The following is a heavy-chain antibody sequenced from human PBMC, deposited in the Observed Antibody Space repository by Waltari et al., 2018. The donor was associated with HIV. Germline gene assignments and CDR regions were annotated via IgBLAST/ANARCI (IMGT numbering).Heavy chain of an antibody. CDR2: IYYSGST. J-gene: IGHJ4*02. CDR1: GGSIRSYY. Sequence: QVQLQESGPGLVKPSETLSLTCTAPGGSIRSYYWSWIRQPPGKGLEWIGYIYYSGSTNYNPSLKSRVTISVDTSKNQFSLKLSSVTAADTAVYYCARGSDYDFWSSVNFDYWGQGTLVTVSS. D-gene: IGHD3-3*01. V-gene: IGHV4-59*01. CDR3: ARGSDYDFWSSVNFDY.